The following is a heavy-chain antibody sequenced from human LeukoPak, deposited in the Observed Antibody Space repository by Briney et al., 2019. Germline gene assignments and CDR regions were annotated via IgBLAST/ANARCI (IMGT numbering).Heavy chain of an antibody. Sequence: GGSLRLSCAASGFTFSSYAMSWVRQAPGKGLEWVSAISGSGSTIYYADSVKGRFTISRDNAKNSLYLQMNSLRAEDTAVYYCARDAYMVRGVTIGYFQHWGQGTLVTVSS. D-gene: IGHD3-10*01. CDR1: GFTFSSYA. J-gene: IGHJ1*01. CDR3: ARDAYMVRGVTIGYFQH. V-gene: IGHV3-48*03. CDR2: ISGSGSTI.